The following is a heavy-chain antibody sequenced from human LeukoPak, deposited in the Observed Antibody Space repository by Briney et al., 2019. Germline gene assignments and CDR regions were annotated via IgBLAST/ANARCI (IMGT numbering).Heavy chain of an antibody. V-gene: IGHV3-30*02. CDR3: AKDDRIKSIAVAGFYYYYGMDV. J-gene: IGHJ6*02. Sequence: GGSLRLSCAASGFTFSSYGMHWVRQAPGKGLEWVAVIWYDGSNKYYADSVKGRFTISRDNSKNTLYLQMNSLRAEDTAVYYCAKDDRIKSIAVAGFYYYYGMDVWGQGTTVTVSS. CDR2: IWYDGSNK. D-gene: IGHD6-19*01. CDR1: GFTFSSYG.